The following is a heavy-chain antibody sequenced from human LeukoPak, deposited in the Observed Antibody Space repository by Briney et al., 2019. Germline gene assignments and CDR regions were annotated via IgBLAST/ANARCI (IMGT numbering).Heavy chain of an antibody. Sequence: SETLSLTCAVSGGSISSSNWWSWVRQPPGQGLEWIGEIYHSGSTNYNPSLKSRVTMSVDTSKNQFSLKLRSVTAADTAVYYCARGDSGSSTGYYNYYMDVWGKGTTVTISS. CDR2: IYHSGST. V-gene: IGHV4-4*02. CDR1: GGSISSSNW. CDR3: ARGDSGSSTGYYNYYMDV. J-gene: IGHJ6*03. D-gene: IGHD3-10*01.